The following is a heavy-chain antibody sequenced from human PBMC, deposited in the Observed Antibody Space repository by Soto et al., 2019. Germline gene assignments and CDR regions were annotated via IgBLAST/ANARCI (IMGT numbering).Heavy chain of an antibody. D-gene: IGHD3-10*01. CDR2: IFYSGST. J-gene: IGHJ1*01. CDR1: GGSMVSYY. CDR3: ARDGVFFHH. Sequence: QVQLQKSGPGLVKPSETLSLTCTVWGGSMVSYYWSWIRQPPGKELEWIGYIFYSGSTNYNPSLKSRATMSVDTSKNQFFLKLSSVTAADTAVYYCARDGVFFHHWGQGTLVTVSS. V-gene: IGHV4-59*01.